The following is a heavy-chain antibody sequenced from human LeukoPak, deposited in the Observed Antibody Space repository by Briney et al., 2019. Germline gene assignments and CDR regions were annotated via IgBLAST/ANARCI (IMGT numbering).Heavy chain of an antibody. CDR1: GFTFSSYA. D-gene: IGHD4-11*01. CDR3: ARSMTTVTHFDY. J-gene: IGHJ4*02. Sequence: PGRSLRLSCAASGFTFSSYAMHWVRQAPGKGLEWVAVISYDGSNKYYADSVKGRFTISRDNSKNTLYLQMNSLRAVDTAVYYCARSMTTVTHFDYWGQGTLVTVSS. V-gene: IGHV3-30-3*01. CDR2: ISYDGSNK.